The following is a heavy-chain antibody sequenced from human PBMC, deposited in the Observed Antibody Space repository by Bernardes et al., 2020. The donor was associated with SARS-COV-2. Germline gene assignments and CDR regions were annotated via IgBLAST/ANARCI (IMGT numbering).Heavy chain of an antibody. V-gene: IGHV4-34*01. CDR1: VGSFRGYY. Sequence: SETLSLTCAVYVGSFRGYYWSWIRQPPGKGLEWIGEMNHSGSTNYSPSLKSRVTISVDKSKNQFSLKLTSVTAADTAVYYCARGARISMIVVVMPQAAFDIWGQGTMVTVSS. D-gene: IGHD3-22*01. J-gene: IGHJ3*02. CDR3: ARGARISMIVVVMPQAAFDI. CDR2: MNHSGST.